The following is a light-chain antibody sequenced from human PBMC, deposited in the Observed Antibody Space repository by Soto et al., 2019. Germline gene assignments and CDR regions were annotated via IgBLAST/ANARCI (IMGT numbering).Light chain of an antibody. J-gene: IGLJ3*02. CDR1: SSDVGGYNY. V-gene: IGLV2-14*01. CDR2: EVS. CDR3: SSYTSSSPWV. Sequence: QSALAQPASVSGSPGQSITISCTGTSSDVGGYNYVSWYQQHPGKAPKLMIYEVSNRPSGVSNRFSGSKSGNTASLTISGLQADDEADYYCSSYTSSSPWVFGGGTKVTVL.